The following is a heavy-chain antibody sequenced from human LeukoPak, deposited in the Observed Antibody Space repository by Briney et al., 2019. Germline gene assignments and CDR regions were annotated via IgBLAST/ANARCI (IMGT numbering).Heavy chain of an antibody. V-gene: IGHV3-74*03. J-gene: IGHJ3*02. D-gene: IGHD7-27*01. Sequence: PGGSLRLSCAASGFSFSNYWMCWVRQAPGNGLVSVSRINSDGSTTTYGDSVKGRFTISRDNAKNTLYLQRNSLRAEDSALYYCARIRESLGLGAFDIWGQGTMVTVSS. CDR1: GFSFSNYW. CDR3: ARIRESLGLGAFDI. CDR2: INSDGSTT.